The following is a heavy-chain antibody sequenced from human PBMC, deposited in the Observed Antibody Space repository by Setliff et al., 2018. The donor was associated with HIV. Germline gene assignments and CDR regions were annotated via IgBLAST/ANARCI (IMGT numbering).Heavy chain of an antibody. CDR3: ARWCAAAGCYPAIYHFDS. Sequence: ASVKVSCKASGYTFSEYAIHWVRQAPGQRLEWMGRIDTDNGYRRYSPKLQGRVTIPKDTSANTAYMELRGLRSGDTAVYYCARWCAAAGCYPAIYHFDSWGQGTLVTVSS. J-gene: IGHJ4*02. V-gene: IGHV1-3*04. D-gene: IGHD2-2*01. CDR1: GYTFSEYA. CDR2: IDTDNGYR.